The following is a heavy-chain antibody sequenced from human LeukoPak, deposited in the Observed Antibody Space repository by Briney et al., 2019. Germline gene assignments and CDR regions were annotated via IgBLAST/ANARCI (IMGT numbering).Heavy chain of an antibody. D-gene: IGHD3-10*01. CDR3: TTDLLTYCPGIIPFDY. CDR1: GFTFSGSA. Sequence: PGGSLRLSCAASGFTFSGSAMHWVRQASGKGLEWVGRIRSKANSYATAYAASVKGRFTISRDDSKNTAYLQMNSLKTEDTAVYYCTTDLLTYCPGIIPFDYWGQGTLVTVSS. V-gene: IGHV3-73*01. J-gene: IGHJ4*02. CDR2: IRSKANSYAT.